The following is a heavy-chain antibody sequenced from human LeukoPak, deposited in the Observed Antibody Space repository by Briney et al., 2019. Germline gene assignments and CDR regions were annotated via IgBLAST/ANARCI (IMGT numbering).Heavy chain of an antibody. CDR1: GFTFSSYN. V-gene: IGHV3-48*04. CDR2: ITTSSDTI. CDR3: IRDLGGRSGH. Sequence: GGSLRLSCAASGFTFSSYNMNWVRQAPGKGLEWVSYITTSSDTIYYADSVKGRFTISRDNAKNTLYLQMNSLTAEDTAVYYCIRDLGGRSGHWGQGTLVTVSS. D-gene: IGHD1-26*01. J-gene: IGHJ4*02.